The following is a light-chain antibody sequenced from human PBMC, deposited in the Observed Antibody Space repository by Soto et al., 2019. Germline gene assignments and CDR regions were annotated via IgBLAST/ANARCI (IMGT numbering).Light chain of an antibody. V-gene: IGKV3-20*01. J-gene: IGKJ1*01. Sequence: ILLTQCAGALSFAPGERATLSCRASQSFXSSYLAWYQQKPGQAPRLLXDCASSRANGSPDRLSGSGSGTDFTPTISGLEPDDFAVYYCHQYPSATWPFGQRTKVDIK. CDR2: CAS. CDR3: HQYPSATWP. CDR1: QSFXSSY.